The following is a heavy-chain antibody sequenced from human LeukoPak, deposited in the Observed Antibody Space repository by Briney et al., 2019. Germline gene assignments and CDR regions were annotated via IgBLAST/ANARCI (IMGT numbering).Heavy chain of an antibody. CDR3: TAVGRGYYGMDV. CDR2: IKSKTDGGTT. CDR1: VFPFCNPW. D-gene: IGHD1-26*01. V-gene: IGHV3-15*01. Sequence: PGGSLRLSCGASVFPFCNPWMSWVPQARGKALEGVGRIKSKTDGGTTNYDAPVKGRFIISGDDSKNTLYLQINSLKTEDTAVYYCTAVGRGYYGMDVWGQGATVTVSS. J-gene: IGHJ6*02.